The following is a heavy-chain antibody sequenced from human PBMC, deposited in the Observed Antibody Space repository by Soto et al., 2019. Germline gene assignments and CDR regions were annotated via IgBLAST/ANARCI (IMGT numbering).Heavy chain of an antibody. J-gene: IGHJ4*02. Sequence: TVVGGSSGNSGGCWGCNSQPPGKGLEWIGSIYYSGSTYYNPSLKSRVTISVDTSKNQFSLKLSSVTAADTAVYYCARHSPFRSGVCASDTAACLELWVQGTLDPV. V-gene: IGHV4-39*01. CDR2: IYYSGST. CDR1: GGSSGNSGGC. CDR3: ARHSPFRSGVCASDTAACLEL. D-gene: IGHD1-7*01.